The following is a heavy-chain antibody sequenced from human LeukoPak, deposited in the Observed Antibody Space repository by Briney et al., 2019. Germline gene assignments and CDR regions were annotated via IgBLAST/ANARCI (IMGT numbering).Heavy chain of an antibody. CDR3: ARDSNSGYYGEYFDY. Sequence: GGSLRLSCAAPGFTFSNYRMHWVRQAPGKGLEGVAIIKYDGSNKYYADSVKGRFTISRDNSKNTLYLQMNSLRAEDTAVYYCARDSNSGYYGEYFDYWGQGTLVTVSS. D-gene: IGHD3-22*01. V-gene: IGHV3-33*01. CDR2: IKYDGSNK. CDR1: GFTFSNYR. J-gene: IGHJ4*02.